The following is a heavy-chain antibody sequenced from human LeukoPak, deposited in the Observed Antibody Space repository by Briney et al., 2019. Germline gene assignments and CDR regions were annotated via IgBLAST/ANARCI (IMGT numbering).Heavy chain of an antibody. CDR2: INSDGSST. D-gene: IGHD3-10*01. CDR1: GFTFSSYS. CDR3: ARTYGSGSNLLDY. J-gene: IGHJ4*02. V-gene: IGHV3-74*03. Sequence: PGGSLRLSCAASGFTFSSYSMNWVRQAPGKGLVWVSRINSDGSSTTYADSVKGRFTISRDNAKNTLYLQMNSLRAEDTAVYYCARTYGSGSNLLDYWGQGTLVTVSS.